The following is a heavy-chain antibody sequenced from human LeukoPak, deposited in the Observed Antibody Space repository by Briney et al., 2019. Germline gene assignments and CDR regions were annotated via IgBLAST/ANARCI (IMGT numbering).Heavy chain of an antibody. Sequence: GGSLRLSCTASGFTFSSYSFNWVRQAPGKGVEWVSYISTSGTTTKYADSVRGRFTISRDNAKNSLYLQINSLGDEDTTVYFCARDSGYDYARLDSWGEGTLVTVPS. J-gene: IGHJ4*02. CDR2: ISTSGTTT. CDR3: ARDSGYDYARLDS. D-gene: IGHD4-17*01. CDR1: GFTFSSYS. V-gene: IGHV3-48*02.